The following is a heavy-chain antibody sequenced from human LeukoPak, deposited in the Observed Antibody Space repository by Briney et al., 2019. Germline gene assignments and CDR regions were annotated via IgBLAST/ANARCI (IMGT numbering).Heavy chain of an antibody. J-gene: IGHJ4*02. CDR2: INSDGNNT. V-gene: IGHV3-74*01. Sequence: GVSLRLSCAASGFTFGNYWMHWVRQAPGKGLVWVSRINSDGNNTRCADSVKGRFTISRDNAKKTLFLQMNSLRAEYTAVYFCVRGYSSGYRLDYWGQGALVTVSS. CDR3: VRGYSSGYRLDY. CDR1: GFTFGNYW. D-gene: IGHD6-19*01.